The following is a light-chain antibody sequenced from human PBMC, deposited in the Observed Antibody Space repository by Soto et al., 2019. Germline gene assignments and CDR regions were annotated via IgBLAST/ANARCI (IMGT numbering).Light chain of an antibody. CDR3: QSYVSSPTGYV. CDR2: GNS. CDR1: SSNIGAGYD. Sequence: QSVLTQPPSVSGAPGQRVTISCTGSSSNIGAGYDVHWYQQLPGTAPKLLIYGNSNRPSGVPDRFSGSKSGTSASLAITGRQAEDTADYYSQSYVSSPTGYVFGTGTKVTVL. V-gene: IGLV1-40*01. J-gene: IGLJ1*01.